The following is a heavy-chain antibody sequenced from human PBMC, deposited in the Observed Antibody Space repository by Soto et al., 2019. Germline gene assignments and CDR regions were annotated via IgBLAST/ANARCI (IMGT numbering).Heavy chain of an antibody. CDR3: AREWGYSYGYFPYYFDY. CDR1: GYTFTGYY. J-gene: IGHJ4*02. Sequence: ASVKVSCKASGYTFTGYYMHWVRQAPGQGLEWMGWINPNSGGTNYAQKFQGWVTMTRDTSINTAYMELSRLRSDDTTVYYCAREWGYSYGYFPYYFDYWGQGTLVTVSS. CDR2: INPNSGGT. D-gene: IGHD5-18*01. V-gene: IGHV1-2*04.